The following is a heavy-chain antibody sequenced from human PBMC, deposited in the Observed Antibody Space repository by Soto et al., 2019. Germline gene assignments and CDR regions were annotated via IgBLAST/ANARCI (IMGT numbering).Heavy chain of an antibody. CDR1: GGSFGNSA. V-gene: IGHV1-69*01. CDR2: FIPVYRTL. D-gene: IGHD3-3*01. J-gene: IGHJ4*02. CDR3: ATGVIWIGYFTVDS. Sequence: QVQLVQSGAEVKKPGSSVKVSCKASGGSFGNSAINWVRQTPGQGLEWLGGFIPVYRTLNYAQKFQGTVTITADESTGTACMTLSSLASDGTAVYYCATGVIWIGYFTVDSWGQGTRVTVSS.